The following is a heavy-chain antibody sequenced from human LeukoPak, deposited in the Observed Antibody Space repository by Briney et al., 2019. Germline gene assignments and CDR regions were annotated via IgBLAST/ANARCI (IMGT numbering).Heavy chain of an antibody. D-gene: IGHD2-21*02. CDR1: GFTFSNHH. CDR2: ISTDARQK. J-gene: IGHJ5*02. CDR3: AKEGGGDCYYCS. Sequence: PGGSLRLSCAASGFTFSNHHMHWVRQAPGKGLEWVADISTDARQKYYADSVKGRFTISRDNSQNTLYLQMDSLRTEDMAVYYCAKEGGGDCYYCSWGQGTLVTVSS. V-gene: IGHV3-30*04.